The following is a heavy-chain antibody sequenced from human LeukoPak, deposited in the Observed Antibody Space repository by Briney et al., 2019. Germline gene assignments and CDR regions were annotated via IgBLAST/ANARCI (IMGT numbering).Heavy chain of an antibody. J-gene: IGHJ4*02. CDR3: ARHQDYGDYPLAY. D-gene: IGHD4-17*01. Sequence: SETLSLTRIVSGGSVSSYYWSWIRQPAGKGLEWIAYIHNTGSTNYNPSLKSRVTISVDTSKNQFSLKLSSVTAADTAVYYCARHQDYGDYPLAYWGEGTLVTVSS. CDR1: GGSVSSYY. CDR2: IHNTGST. V-gene: IGHV4-59*08.